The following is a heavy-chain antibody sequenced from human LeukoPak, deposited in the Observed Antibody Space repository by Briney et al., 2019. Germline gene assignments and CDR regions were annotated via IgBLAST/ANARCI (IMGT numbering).Heavy chain of an antibody. Sequence: GGSLRLSCAASGFTFSSYAMSWVRQAPGKGLEWVSVIYSGGRTYYADSVKGRFTISRDNSKNTLYLQMNSLRAEDTAVYYCARDVGAFDPWGQGTLVTVSS. J-gene: IGHJ5*02. D-gene: IGHD1-26*01. V-gene: IGHV3-53*01. CDR2: IYSGGRT. CDR1: GFTFSSYA. CDR3: ARDVGAFDP.